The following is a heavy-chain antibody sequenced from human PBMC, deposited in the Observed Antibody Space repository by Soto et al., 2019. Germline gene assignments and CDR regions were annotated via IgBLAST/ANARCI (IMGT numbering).Heavy chain of an antibody. CDR2: ISGSGGST. V-gene: IGHV3-23*01. Sequence: EVQLLESGGGLVQPGGSLRLSCAASGFTFSSYAMSWVRQAPGKGLEWVSAISGSGGSTYYADSVKGRFTISRDNSKNTLYLQMNSLRAEDTAVYYCARPETSGIGFDYWGQGTLVTVSS. J-gene: IGHJ4*02. D-gene: IGHD2-15*01. CDR1: GFTFSSYA. CDR3: ARPETSGIGFDY.